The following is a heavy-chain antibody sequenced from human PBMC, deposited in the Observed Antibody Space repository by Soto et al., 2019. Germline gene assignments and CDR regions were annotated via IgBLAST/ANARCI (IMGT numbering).Heavy chain of an antibody. D-gene: IGHD6-19*01. CDR3: ARQEPIAVAGIDAFDI. V-gene: IGHV5-51*01. CDR2: IYPGDSDT. J-gene: IGHJ3*02. Sequence: GESLKISCKGSGYSFTSYWIGWVRQMPGKGLEWMGIIYPGDSDTRYSPSFQGQVTISADKSISTAYLQWSSLKASDTAMYYCARQEPIAVAGIDAFDIWGQGTMVTVSS. CDR1: GYSFTSYW.